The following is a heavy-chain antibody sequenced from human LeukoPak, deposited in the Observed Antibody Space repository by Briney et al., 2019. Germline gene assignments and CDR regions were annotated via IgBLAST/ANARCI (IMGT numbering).Heavy chain of an antibody. J-gene: IGHJ4*02. Sequence: GGSLRLSCAASGFTFDDYGMSWVRQAPGKGLEWVSGINWNGGSTGYADSVKGRFTISRDNAKNSLYLQMNSLRAEDTALYYCARSRPTYYYDSSGYYYFDYWGQGTLVTVSS. V-gene: IGHV3-20*04. CDR3: ARSRPTYYYDSSGYYYFDY. CDR2: INWNGGST. D-gene: IGHD3-22*01. CDR1: GFTFDDYG.